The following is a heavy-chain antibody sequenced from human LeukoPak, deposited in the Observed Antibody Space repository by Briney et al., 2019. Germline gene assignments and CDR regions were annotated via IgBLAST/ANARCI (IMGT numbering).Heavy chain of an antibody. CDR1: GFTVSSNY. D-gene: IGHD1-26*01. J-gene: IGHJ4*02. V-gene: IGHV3-66*01. Sequence: GRSLRLSCAASGFTVSSNYMSWVRQAPGKGLEGVSVIYRGGSTYYVDSGKGRLTSFRYNTNNTLYLQMNSRRAEATAVYYCASSGGMGAACYWGQGTLVTVSS. CDR2: IYRGGST. CDR3: ASSGGMGAACY.